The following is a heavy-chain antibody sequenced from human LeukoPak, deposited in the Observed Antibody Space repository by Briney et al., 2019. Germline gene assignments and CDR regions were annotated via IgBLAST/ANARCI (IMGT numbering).Heavy chain of an antibody. J-gene: IGHJ2*01. CDR2: IYYRGST. CDR1: GGSISSYY. V-gene: IGHV4-59*12. Sequence: SETLSLTCTVSGGSISSYYWSWIRQPPGKGLEWIGYIYYRGSTNYNPSLKSRVTILKDTSKNQISLKLSSVTAADTAIYYCARDLPSYGSPRTFWYFDLWGRGTLVTVSS. D-gene: IGHD3-16*01. CDR3: ARDLPSYGSPRTFWYFDL.